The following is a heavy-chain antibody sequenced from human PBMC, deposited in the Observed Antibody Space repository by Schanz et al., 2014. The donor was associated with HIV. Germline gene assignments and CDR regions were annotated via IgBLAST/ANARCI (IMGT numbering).Heavy chain of an antibody. CDR1: GFDFSSDT. V-gene: IGHV3-23*04. J-gene: IGHJ3*02. Sequence: EVHLVESGGGVVRPGRSLRLSCAASGFDFSSDTMHWVRQAPGKGLQWVPSITDSGDKTDYTDSVKGRFTISRDNSRNTLFLQMDSLRVDDTAVYYCAQMGAFAAFDIWGHGTVVTVSS. D-gene: IGHD3-16*01. CDR3: AQMGAFAAFDI. CDR2: ITDSGDKT.